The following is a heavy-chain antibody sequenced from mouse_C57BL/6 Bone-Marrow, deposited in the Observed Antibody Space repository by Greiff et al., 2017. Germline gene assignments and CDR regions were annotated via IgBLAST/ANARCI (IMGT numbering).Heavy chain of an antibody. CDR3: ARRGFGWYFDV. Sequence: EVQRVESGGGLVQPGESLKLSCESNEYEFPSHHMSLVRQTPEKRLELVAAINSDGGSTYYPDTMERRFIISRDHTKKTLYYQMSSLRSEDTALYYCARRGFGWYFDVWGTGTTVTVSS. CDR1: EYEFPSHH. J-gene: IGHJ1*03. V-gene: IGHV5-2*01. CDR2: INSDGGST.